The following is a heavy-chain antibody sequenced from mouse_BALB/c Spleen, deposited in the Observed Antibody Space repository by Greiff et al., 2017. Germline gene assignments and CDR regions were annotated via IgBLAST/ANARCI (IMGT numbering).Heavy chain of an antibody. V-gene: IGHV5-12-1*01. D-gene: IGHD2-10*02. CDR1: GFAFSSYD. Sequence: EVNLVESGGGLVKPGGSLKLSCAASGFAFSSYDMSWVRQTPEKRLEWVAYISSGGGSTYYPDTVKGRFTISRDNAKNTLYLQMSSLKSEDTAMYYCARRGGYGNYFAYWGQGTLGTVSA. CDR3: ARRGGYGNYFAY. J-gene: IGHJ3*01. CDR2: ISSGGGST.